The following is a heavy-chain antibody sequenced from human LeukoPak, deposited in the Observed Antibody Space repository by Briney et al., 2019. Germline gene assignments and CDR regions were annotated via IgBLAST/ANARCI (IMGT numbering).Heavy chain of an antibody. D-gene: IGHD3-3*01. Sequence: SETLSLTCAVSGGSISSSSYYWGWIRQPPGKGLEWIGSIYYSGSTYYNPSLKSRVTISVDTSKNQFSLKLSSVTAADTAVYYCARLPANYYDFWSGYSPYGMDVWGQGTTVTVSS. J-gene: IGHJ6*02. CDR3: ARLPANYYDFWSGYSPYGMDV. CDR2: IYYSGST. V-gene: IGHV4-39*01. CDR1: GGSISSSSYY.